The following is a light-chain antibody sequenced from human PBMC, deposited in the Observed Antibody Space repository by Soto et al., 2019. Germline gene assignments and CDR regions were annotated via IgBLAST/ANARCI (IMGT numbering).Light chain of an antibody. Sequence: IQLTQSPSSLSASVGDRVTITCWASQGISSYLAWYQQKPGKAPKLLIYAASTLQSGVPSRFSGSGSGTDFTLTISSLQPEDFATYYCQQLNSYPRFGQGTKVEIK. J-gene: IGKJ1*01. V-gene: IGKV1-9*01. CDR2: AAS. CDR1: QGISSY. CDR3: QQLNSYPR.